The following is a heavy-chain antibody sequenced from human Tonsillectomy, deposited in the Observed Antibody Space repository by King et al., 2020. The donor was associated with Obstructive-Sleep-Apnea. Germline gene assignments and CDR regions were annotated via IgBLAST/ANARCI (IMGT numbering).Heavy chain of an antibody. V-gene: IGHV4-59*08. CDR2: IYCSVIT. D-gene: IGHD1-1*01. J-gene: IGHJ4*02. CDR3: ARWNEGFDY. Sequence: QLQESGPGLVRPSETLSLTCTVPGGSITNYYWGWIRQPPGKGLEWIGYIYCSVITAYNPALRGRGTISVDTSKNQLSLRVTSVTAADTAEYFCARWNEGFDYWGQGTLVTVSS. CDR1: GGSITNYY.